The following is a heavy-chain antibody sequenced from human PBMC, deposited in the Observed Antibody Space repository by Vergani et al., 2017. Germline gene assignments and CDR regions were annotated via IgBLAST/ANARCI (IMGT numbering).Heavy chain of an antibody. CDR3: ARGYNSDWIWCWFDP. Sequence: QVQLVESGGGVVQPGVSLRLSCRASGFTFSSFAMHWVRQAPGKGLEWVSFIPYDGSNKYYADSVKGRFSISRDNSKNTLYLDMNSLRAEDTAVYYCARGYNSDWIWCWFDPWGQGTLVTVSA. D-gene: IGHD6-19*01. J-gene: IGHJ5*02. CDR2: IPYDGSNK. CDR1: GFTFSSFA. V-gene: IGHV3-30*02.